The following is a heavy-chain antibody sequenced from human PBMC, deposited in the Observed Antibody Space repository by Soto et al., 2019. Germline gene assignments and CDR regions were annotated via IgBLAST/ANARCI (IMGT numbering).Heavy chain of an antibody. V-gene: IGHV4-39*01. CDR3: ARKVSYAWDY. CDR2: IYYSGSP. J-gene: IGHJ4*02. CDR1: GGSISSSSYY. Sequence: SETLSLTCTVSGGSISSSSYYWGWIRQPPGKGLEWIGYIYYSGSPYYNPSLKSRVTISVDTSKNQFSLKLSSVTAADTAVYYCARKVSYAWDYWGQGALVTVSS. D-gene: IGHD3-16*01.